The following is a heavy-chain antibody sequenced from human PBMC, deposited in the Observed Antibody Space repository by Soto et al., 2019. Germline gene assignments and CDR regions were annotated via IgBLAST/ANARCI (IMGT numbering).Heavy chain of an antibody. D-gene: IGHD2-21*02. Sequence: QVQLVQSGAEVKKPGASVKVSCKASGDTFTDYYIHWVRQAPGQGLEWMGTVNPSGGHTTYAQHFLGSMTXPXAXSTXTLYMELTSLTSEDTAVYYCARGGHVVVATAALDYWGQGTLVTVSS. J-gene: IGHJ4*02. CDR3: ARGGHVVVATAALDY. CDR2: VNPSGGHT. CDR1: GDTFTDYY. V-gene: IGHV1-46*01.